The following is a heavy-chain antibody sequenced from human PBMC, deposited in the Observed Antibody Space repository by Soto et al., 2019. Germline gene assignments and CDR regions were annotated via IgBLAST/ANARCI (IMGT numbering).Heavy chain of an antibody. D-gene: IGHD6-13*01. CDR3: AREGVSSSWYYYYAMDV. CDR2: ISYSGST. V-gene: IGHV4-59*01. Sequence: ETLSLTCTVSGGSITSYYWSWIRQPPGKGLEWIGYISYSGSTNYNPSLKSRVTISVETSKNQFSLKLSSVTAADTAVYYCAREGVSSSWYYYYAMDVWGQGTRVTVSS. J-gene: IGHJ6*02. CDR1: GGSITSYY.